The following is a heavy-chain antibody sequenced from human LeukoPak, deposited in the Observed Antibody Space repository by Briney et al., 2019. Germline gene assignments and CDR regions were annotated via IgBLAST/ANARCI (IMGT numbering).Heavy chain of an antibody. CDR1: GFPFSTYW. Sequence: GESLRLSCAASGFPFSTYWMSWVRQAPGKGLEWVANINQDGTEKYYVDSVKGRFSISRDYAKNSLYLQMNSLRVEDTAVYYCAKVAKYYYGPETYYFFEQWGQGTPVTASS. CDR2: INQDGTEK. D-gene: IGHD3-10*01. CDR3: AKVAKYYYGPETYYFFEQ. V-gene: IGHV3-7*01. J-gene: IGHJ4*02.